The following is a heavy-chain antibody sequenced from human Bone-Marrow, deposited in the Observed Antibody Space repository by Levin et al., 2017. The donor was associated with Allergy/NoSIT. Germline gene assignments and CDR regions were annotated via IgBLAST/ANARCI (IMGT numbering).Heavy chain of an antibody. Sequence: PGESLKISCAASGFSFSNYAMHWVRQAPGKGLEWVALISYDGSAKYYAESVKGRFTLSRDNSRNTLILQLNSLRPEDTGVYYCAKDDANSRDLHYWGQGTLVTVSS. CDR1: GFSFSNYA. J-gene: IGHJ4*02. D-gene: IGHD4/OR15-4a*01. CDR2: ISYDGSAK. CDR3: AKDDANSRDLHY. V-gene: IGHV3-30*18.